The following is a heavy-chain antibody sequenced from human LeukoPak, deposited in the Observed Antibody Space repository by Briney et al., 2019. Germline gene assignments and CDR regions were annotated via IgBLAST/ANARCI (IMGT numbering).Heavy chain of an antibody. CDR2: IYYSGST. D-gene: IGHD2-2*02. V-gene: IGHV4-30-4*01. J-gene: IGHJ4*02. CDR3: ARPKNPAAIVYFDY. CDR1: GGSFSSGDYY. Sequence: PSETLSLTCTVSGGSFSSGDYYWSWIRQPPGKGLEWIGYIYYSGSTYYNPSLKSRVTISVDTSKNQISLKVTSVTAADTAVYYCARPKNPAAIVYFDYWGQGTLVTVSS.